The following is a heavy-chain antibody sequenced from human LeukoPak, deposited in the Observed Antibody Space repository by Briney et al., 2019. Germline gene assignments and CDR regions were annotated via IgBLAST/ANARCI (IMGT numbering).Heavy chain of an antibody. CDR3: ARGVLRYFDWLGGAFDI. Sequence: GGSLRLSCAASGFTFSDYYMSWIRQAPGKGLEWVSYISSSGSTIYYADSVKGRFTISRYNAKNSLYLQMNSLRAEDTAVYYCARGVLRYFDWLGGAFDIWGQGTMVTVSS. V-gene: IGHV3-11*01. D-gene: IGHD3-9*01. J-gene: IGHJ3*02. CDR2: ISSSGSTI. CDR1: GFTFSDYY.